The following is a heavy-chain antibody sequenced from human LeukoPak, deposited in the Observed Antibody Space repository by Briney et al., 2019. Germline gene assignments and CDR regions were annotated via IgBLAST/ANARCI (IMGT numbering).Heavy chain of an antibody. CDR2: INQDGSEK. CDR3: ARDRALYDSRRGYYYTEDDY. V-gene: IGHV3-7*01. Sequence: GGSPRLSCAASGFTFSSYWMSWVRQAPGKGLEWVANINQDGSEKYYVDSVKGRFTISRDNAKSSLYLQMNSLRADDTAVYYCARDRALYDSRRGYYYTEDDYWGQGTLVTVSS. J-gene: IGHJ4*02. D-gene: IGHD3-22*01. CDR1: GFTFSSYW.